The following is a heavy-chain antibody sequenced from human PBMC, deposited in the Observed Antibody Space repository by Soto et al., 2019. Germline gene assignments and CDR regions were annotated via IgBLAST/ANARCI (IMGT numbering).Heavy chain of an antibody. CDR1: GGSISSGGYY. J-gene: IGHJ4*02. V-gene: IGHV4-31*03. CDR3: AGGEMATIIVY. Sequence: PSETLSLTCTVSGGSISSGGYYWSWIRQHPGKGLEWIGYIYYSGSTYYNPSLKSRVTISVDTSKNQFSLKLSSVTAADTAVYYCAGGEMATIIVYWGQGTLVTVSS. CDR2: IYYSGST. D-gene: IGHD5-12*01.